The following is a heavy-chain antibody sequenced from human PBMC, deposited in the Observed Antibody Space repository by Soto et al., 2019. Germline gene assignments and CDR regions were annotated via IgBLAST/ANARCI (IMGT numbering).Heavy chain of an antibody. V-gene: IGHV3-11*01. D-gene: IGHD1-1*01. CDR3: AGSSTLYNHYNYAMDV. CDR2: ISNSGGII. J-gene: IGHJ6*02. Sequence: GESLRLCCAASGFTFSDSYMNWVRQAPGKGLEWVSYISNSGGIIYYADSVKGRFTISRDNAKNSLYLQMNSLRAEDTAVYYCAGSSTLYNHYNYAMDVSGQGTTVTVSS. CDR1: GFTFSDSY.